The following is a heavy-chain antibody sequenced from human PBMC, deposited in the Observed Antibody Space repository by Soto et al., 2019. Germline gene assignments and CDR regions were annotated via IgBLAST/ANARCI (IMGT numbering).Heavy chain of an antibody. V-gene: IGHV4-39*01. D-gene: IGHD2-21*01. Sequence: PSETLSLTCTVSGVSIHNSHSFWAWIRQPPGKGLQFIASVYHNGGAHYNSSLKSRVTISVDTANNQVSLRMRSLTAADTAFYYCGRVVEGATRHTDPDSWGQGILVTGS. CDR3: GRVVEGATRHTDPDS. CDR2: VYHNGGA. J-gene: IGHJ5*01. CDR1: GVSIHNSHSF.